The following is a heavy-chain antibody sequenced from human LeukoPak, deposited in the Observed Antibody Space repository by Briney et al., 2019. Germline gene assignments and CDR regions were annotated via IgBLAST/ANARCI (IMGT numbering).Heavy chain of an antibody. J-gene: IGHJ4*02. Sequence: GESLQISCEGLSRRWIGWVRQMPGRGLEWMGIIYPVDSDTRYSPSFQGQVTISVDKSTSTAYLQWSSLKASDTAVYYCASLVGEAFDYWGQGTLVTVSS. V-gene: IGHV5-51*01. D-gene: IGHD2-2*01. CDR3: ASLVGEAFDY. CDR2: IYPVDSDT. CDR1: SRRW.